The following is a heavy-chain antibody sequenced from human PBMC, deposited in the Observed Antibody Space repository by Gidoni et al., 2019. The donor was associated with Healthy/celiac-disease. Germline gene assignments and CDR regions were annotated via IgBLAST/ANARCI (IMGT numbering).Heavy chain of an antibody. D-gene: IGHD2-15*01. V-gene: IGHV3-21*01. CDR3: ARGGPGGDYGDY. CDR2: ISSSSSYI. Sequence: EVQLVESGGGLVKPGGSLRLSCSASGLPFSSYSMNWVRQAPGKGLVWVSSISSSSSYIYYADSVKGRFTISRDNAKNSLYLQMNSLRAEDTAVYYCARGGPGGDYGDYWGQGTLVTVSS. CDR1: GLPFSSYS. J-gene: IGHJ4*02.